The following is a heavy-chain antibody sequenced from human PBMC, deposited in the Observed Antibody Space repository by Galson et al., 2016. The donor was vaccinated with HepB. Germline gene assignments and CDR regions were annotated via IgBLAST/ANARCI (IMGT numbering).Heavy chain of an antibody. CDR1: GYSFSDYW. Sequence: QSGAEVKRPGESLRISCKGSGYSFSDYWITWVRQMPGKGLEWMGRIDPSDSYTNYSPSFQGHVTFSADKSISTAFLQWSTLRASDTAIYYCAISEHRDGYKNFHYWGQGTLVTVSS. V-gene: IGHV5-10-1*01. D-gene: IGHD5-24*01. CDR3: AISEHRDGYKNFHY. J-gene: IGHJ4*02. CDR2: IDPSDSYT.